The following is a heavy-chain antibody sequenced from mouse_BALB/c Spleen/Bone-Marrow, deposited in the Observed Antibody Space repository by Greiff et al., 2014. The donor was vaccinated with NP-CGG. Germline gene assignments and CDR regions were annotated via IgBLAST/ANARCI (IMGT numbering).Heavy chain of an antibody. Sequence: VHVKQSGAELVKPGASVKLSCTASGFNIKDTYMHWVKQRPEQGLEWIGRIDPANGNTKYDPKFQGKAAITADTSSNTAYLQLSSLTSEDTAVYYCARYYYGSSYAMDYWGQGTPVTVSS. CDR3: ARYYYGSSYAMDY. CDR1: GFNIKDTY. V-gene: IGHV14-3*02. J-gene: IGHJ4*01. CDR2: IDPANGNT. D-gene: IGHD1-1*01.